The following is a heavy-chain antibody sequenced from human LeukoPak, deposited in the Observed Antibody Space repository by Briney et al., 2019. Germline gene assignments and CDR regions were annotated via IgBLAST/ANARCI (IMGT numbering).Heavy chain of an antibody. V-gene: IGHV3-23*01. CDR1: GFTFSSYA. J-gene: IGHJ4*02. D-gene: IGHD6-19*01. Sequence: GGSLRLSCAASGFTFSSYAMSWVRQAPGKGLEWVSAISGSGGSTYYADSVKGRFTISRDNAKNSLYLQMNSLRAEDTALYYCAKDMGPAVAGQNYWGQGTLVTVSS. CDR2: ISGSGGST. CDR3: AKDMGPAVAGQNY.